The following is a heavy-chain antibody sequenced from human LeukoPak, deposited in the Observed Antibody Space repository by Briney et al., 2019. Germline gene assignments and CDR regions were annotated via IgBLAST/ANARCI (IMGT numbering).Heavy chain of an antibody. V-gene: IGHV4-59*01. CDR3: ARARVGATSDDALDI. CDR1: GGSMSTYY. D-gene: IGHD1-26*01. CDR2: IHYSGST. Sequence: SETLSLTCTVSGGSMSTYYWSWIRQPPGKGLEWIGYIHYSGSTSYNPSLRSRVTISGDMSKNQFSLKLSSVIAADTAVYYCARARVGATSDDALDIWGQGTMVTASS. J-gene: IGHJ3*02.